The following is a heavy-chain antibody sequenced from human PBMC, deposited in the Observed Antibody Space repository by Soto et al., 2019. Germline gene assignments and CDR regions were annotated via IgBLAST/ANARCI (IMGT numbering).Heavy chain of an antibody. V-gene: IGHV1-69*01. Sequence: QVQLVQSGAEVKKPGSSVKVSCKASGGTFSSYAISWVRQAPGQGLEWMGGIIPIFGTANYAQKFQGRVTITADESTSTAYMELSSLRSEDTAVYYCAQPSLAAPGYYYYYGMDVWGQGTTVTVSS. D-gene: IGHD6-6*01. CDR1: GGTFSSYA. J-gene: IGHJ6*02. CDR2: IIPIFGTA. CDR3: AQPSLAAPGYYYYYGMDV.